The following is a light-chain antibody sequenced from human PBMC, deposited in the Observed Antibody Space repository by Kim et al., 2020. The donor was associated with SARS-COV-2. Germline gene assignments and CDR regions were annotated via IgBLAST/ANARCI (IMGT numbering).Light chain of an antibody. CDR1: SLRSYY. Sequence: SSELTQDPAVSVALGQTVRITCQGDSLRSYYATWYQQRPRQATVLVIYGRNNRPSGIPDRFSDSSSGNTASLTISGAQAEDEADFYCQSRDSGGNVLFGGGTKLTVL. V-gene: IGLV3-19*01. CDR2: GRN. CDR3: QSRDSGGNVL. J-gene: IGLJ2*01.